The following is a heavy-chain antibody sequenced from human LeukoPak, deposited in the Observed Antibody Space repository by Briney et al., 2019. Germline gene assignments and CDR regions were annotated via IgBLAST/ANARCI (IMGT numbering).Heavy chain of an antibody. CDR1: GFTFSSYG. Sequence: GGSLRLSCAASGFTFSSYGMHWVRQAPGKGLEWVAVISYDGSNKYYADSVKGRFTISRDNSKNTLYLQMNSLRAEDTAVYYCAKVDYGDYDPEYWGQGTLVTVSS. CDR2: ISYDGSNK. V-gene: IGHV3-30*18. CDR3: AKVDYGDYDPEY. D-gene: IGHD4-17*01. J-gene: IGHJ4*02.